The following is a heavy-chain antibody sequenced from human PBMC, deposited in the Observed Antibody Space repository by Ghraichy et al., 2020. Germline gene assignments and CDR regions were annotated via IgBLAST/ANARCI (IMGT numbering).Heavy chain of an antibody. D-gene: IGHD5-18*01. CDR2: ITGSGNSP. CDR3: AKSWVSGVKLRYTYGLVDY. CDR1: GFTFSGHA. V-gene: IGHV3-23*01. J-gene: IGHJ4*02. Sequence: GESLNISCAASGFTFSGHAMSWVRQAPGKGLEWVSTITGSGNSPYYADSVKGRFTISRDNTKNTLYLQMNSLRAEDTAIYYCAKSWVSGVKLRYTYGLVDYWGQGTLVTVSS.